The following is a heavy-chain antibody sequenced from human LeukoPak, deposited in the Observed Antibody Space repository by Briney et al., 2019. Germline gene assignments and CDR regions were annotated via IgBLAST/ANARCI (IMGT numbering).Heavy chain of an antibody. CDR2: IQSDGSHK. D-gene: IGHD3-22*01. V-gene: IGHV3-30*02. CDR1: GFTFSSYG. Sequence: PGGSLRLSCAASGFTFSSYGMHWVRQAPGKGLEWVTFIQSDGSHKYYADSVKGRFTISRDNSKITLYLQMNSLRAEDTAVYYCANGKYYFDNSGYPLWGQGTLVTVSS. J-gene: IGHJ4*02. CDR3: ANGKYYFDNSGYPL.